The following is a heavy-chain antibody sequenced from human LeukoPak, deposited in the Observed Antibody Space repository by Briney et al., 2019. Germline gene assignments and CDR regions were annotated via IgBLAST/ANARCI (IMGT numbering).Heavy chain of an antibody. D-gene: IGHD2/OR15-2a*01. V-gene: IGHV4-61*02. CDR3: ARDSIYGYDY. CDR1: GGSINSGNYY. J-gene: IGHJ4*02. Sequence: KPSQTLSLTCTVSGGSINSGNYYWSWIRQPAGKRLEWIGRIYASGSTDYNPSLKSRVTISVDTSRNQSSLRLSAVTAADTAVYYCARDSIYGYDYWGQGTLVTVSS. CDR2: IYASGST.